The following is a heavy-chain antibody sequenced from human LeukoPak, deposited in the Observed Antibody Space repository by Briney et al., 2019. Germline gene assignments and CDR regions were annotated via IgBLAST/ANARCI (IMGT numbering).Heavy chain of an antibody. Sequence: GGSLRLSCVVSGFTFRSYGMHWVRQAPGRGLEWVAVISDDGNNKKYYADSVKGRFTISRDNSKNTLYLQMNSLRAEDTAVYYCARDYDDYFDYWGQGTLVIVSS. CDR1: GFTFRSYG. CDR2: ISDDGNN. CDR3: ARDYDDYFDY. J-gene: IGHJ4*02. V-gene: IGHV3-30*03. D-gene: IGHD3-22*01.